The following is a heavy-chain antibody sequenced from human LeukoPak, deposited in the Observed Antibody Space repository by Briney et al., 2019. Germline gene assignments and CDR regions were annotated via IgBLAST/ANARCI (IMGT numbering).Heavy chain of an antibody. V-gene: IGHV4-59*08. CDR1: GGSVSSNF. D-gene: IGHD1-1*01. CDR2: VYNSGST. Sequence: PSETLSLTCSVSGGSVSSNFWSWIRKPPGKGLEWIGYVYNSGSTSYNPSMKSRVTISVDTSKNQFSLKLSSVTAADTAVYYFARAKPDWNAPDYWGQGTLVTVSS. J-gene: IGHJ4*02. CDR3: ARAKPDWNAPDY.